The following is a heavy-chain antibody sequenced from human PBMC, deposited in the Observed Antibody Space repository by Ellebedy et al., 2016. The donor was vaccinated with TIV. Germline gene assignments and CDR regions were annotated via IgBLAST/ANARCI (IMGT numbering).Heavy chain of an antibody. CDR2: IVSIGSTI. Sequence: GGSLRLSXAASGFTFSAYSMNWVRQAPGKGLEWLSFIVSIGSTIYYADSVKGRFTISRDNDKNSLYLQMNSLRDEDTAVYYCARRGNYLGDAFDIWGQGTMVIVSS. CDR1: GFTFSAYS. J-gene: IGHJ3*02. V-gene: IGHV3-48*02. CDR3: ARRGNYLGDAFDI. D-gene: IGHD1-26*01.